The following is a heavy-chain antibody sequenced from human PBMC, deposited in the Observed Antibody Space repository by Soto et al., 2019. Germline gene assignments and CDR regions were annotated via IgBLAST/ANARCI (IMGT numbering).Heavy chain of an antibody. D-gene: IGHD3-3*01. CDR1: GGSFSGYY. CDR2: INHSGST. V-gene: IGHV4-34*01. J-gene: IGHJ5*02. CDR3: ARSLNGYYDFWSGYINNWFDP. Sequence: PSETLSLTCAVYGGSFSGYYWSWIRQLPVKGLEWIGEINHSGSTNYNPSLKSRVTISVDTSKNQFSLKLSSVTAADTAVYYCARSLNGYYDFWSGYINNWFDPWGQGTLVTVSS.